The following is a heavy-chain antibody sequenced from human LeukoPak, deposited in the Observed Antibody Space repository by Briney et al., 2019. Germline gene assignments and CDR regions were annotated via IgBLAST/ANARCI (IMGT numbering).Heavy chain of an antibody. D-gene: IGHD3-22*01. CDR3: ANENYYDSSGYVDY. CDR1: GFSFSSYG. CDR2: IWNDGINK. V-gene: IGHV3-33*06. J-gene: IGHJ4*02. Sequence: PGRSLRLSCAASGFSFSSYGMHWVRQAPGKGLEWVAVIWNDGINKYYADSVRGRFTVSRDNSKNTLYLQMNSQRAEDTAVYYCANENYYDSSGYVDYWGQGTLVTVSS.